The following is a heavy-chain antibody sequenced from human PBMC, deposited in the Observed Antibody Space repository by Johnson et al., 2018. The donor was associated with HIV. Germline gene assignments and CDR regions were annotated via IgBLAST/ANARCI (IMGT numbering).Heavy chain of an antibody. CDR3: AKDLGTGDDAFDI. CDR2: IWYDGSNK. V-gene: IGHV3-33*06. D-gene: IGHD7-27*01. Sequence: QVQLVESGGGVVQPGRSLRLSCAASGFTFSSYGMHWVRQAPGKGLEWVAVIWYDGSNKYYADSVKGRFTISRDNSKNTLYLQMNSLRDEDTAVYYCAKDLGTGDDAFDIWGQGTMVTVSS. J-gene: IGHJ3*02. CDR1: GFTFSSYG.